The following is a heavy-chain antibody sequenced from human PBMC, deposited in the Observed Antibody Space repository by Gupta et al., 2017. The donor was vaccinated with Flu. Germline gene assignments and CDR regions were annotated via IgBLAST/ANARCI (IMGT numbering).Heavy chain of an antibody. CDR1: GFTFSAYD. Sequence: QVQLVESGGGVVQLGRSLRPSCAASGFTFSAYDMHWVRQAPGKGLEWVAVVWYDGVNKYYSDAVKGRFTISRDSSKNTLSLQMNSLRADDTAIYYCARRADDQSPGKYYFDDWGQGTLVTVSS. CDR3: ARRADDQSPGKYYFDD. J-gene: IGHJ4*02. CDR2: VWYDGVNK. D-gene: IGHD1-1*01. V-gene: IGHV3-33*01.